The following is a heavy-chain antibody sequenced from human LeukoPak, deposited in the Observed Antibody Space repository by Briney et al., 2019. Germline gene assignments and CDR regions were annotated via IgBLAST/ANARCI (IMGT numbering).Heavy chain of an antibody. V-gene: IGHV4-59*01. CDR3: ARWDVVARGDAFDI. J-gene: IGHJ3*02. D-gene: IGHD2-2*01. CDR1: GGSISSYY. CDR2: IYYSGST. Sequence: YPSETLPLTCTVSGGSISSYYWSWIRQPPGKGLEWIGYIYYSGSTNYNPSLKSRVTISVDTSKNQFSLKLSSVTAADTAVYYCARWDVVARGDAFDIWGQGTMVTVSS.